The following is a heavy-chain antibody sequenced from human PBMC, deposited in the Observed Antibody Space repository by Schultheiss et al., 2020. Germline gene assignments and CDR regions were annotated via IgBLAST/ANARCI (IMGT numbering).Heavy chain of an antibody. CDR3: TRMRTLYYYDSSGYLDY. CDR2: IRSKAYGGTT. V-gene: IGHV3-49*04. D-gene: IGHD3-22*01. CDR1: GFTFGDYA. J-gene: IGHJ4*02. Sequence: GGSLRLSCTASGFTFGDYAMSWVRQAPGKGLEWVGFIRSKAYGGTTEYAASVKGRFTISRDDSKSIAYLQMNSLKTEDTAVYYCTRMRTLYYYDSSGYLDYWGQGTLVTVSS.